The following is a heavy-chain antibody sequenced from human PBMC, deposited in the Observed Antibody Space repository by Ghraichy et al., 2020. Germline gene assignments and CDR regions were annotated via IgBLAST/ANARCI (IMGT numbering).Heavy chain of an antibody. D-gene: IGHD6-13*01. Sequence: LSLTCAASRFTFSVYSMHWVRQAPGKGLEWVAVISHDGNSQYYADSLKGRFAISRDNSKNTVYLQLNSLRAEDTALYYCARDIKSSSWSYYYYAMDVWGQGTTVTVSS. CDR1: RFTFSVYS. CDR2: ISHDGNSQ. V-gene: IGHV3-30*09. CDR3: ARDIKSSSWSYYYYAMDV. J-gene: IGHJ6*02.